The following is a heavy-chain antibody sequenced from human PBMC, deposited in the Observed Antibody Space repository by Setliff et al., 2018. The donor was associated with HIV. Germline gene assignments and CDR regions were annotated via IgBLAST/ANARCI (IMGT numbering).Heavy chain of an antibody. Sequence: PSETLSLTCAVYGASFSGYYWSWVRQPPGKGLEWIGEINHSGSTNYNPSLKSRVTISVDTSKNQFSLKVRSVTAADTAVYYCARLRWAATAGTRDYYYYGMDVWGQGTTVTVSS. V-gene: IGHV4-34*01. CDR3: ARLRWAATAGTRDYYYYGMDV. CDR2: INHSGST. CDR1: GASFSGYY. D-gene: IGHD6-13*01. J-gene: IGHJ6*02.